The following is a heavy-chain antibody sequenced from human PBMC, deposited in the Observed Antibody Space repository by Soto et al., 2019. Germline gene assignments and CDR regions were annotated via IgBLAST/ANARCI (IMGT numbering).Heavy chain of an antibody. Sequence: EVQLVESGGALIQPGGSLRLSCGASGLSVSDNYMGWVRQAPGRGLEWVSVMYAGGDTHYADSVKGRFTISRDKSENTLYLQMNSLRDEDTGVYFCVSRIPSWVFDYWGLRTLVTVSS. V-gene: IGHV3-53*01. J-gene: IGHJ4*01. D-gene: IGHD2-21*01. CDR1: GLSVSDNY. CDR2: MYAGGDT. CDR3: VSRIPSWVFDY.